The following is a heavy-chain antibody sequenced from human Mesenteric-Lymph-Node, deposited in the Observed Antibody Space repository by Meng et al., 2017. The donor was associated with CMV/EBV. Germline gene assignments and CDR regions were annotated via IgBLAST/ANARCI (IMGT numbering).Heavy chain of an antibody. J-gene: IGHJ4*02. Sequence: SETLSLTCNVSGGSISGSSYYWGWIRQPPGKGLEWIGSIYYSGSTFYNPSLESRLTLSVDTSKNQFSLKLSSVTAADTALYYCARHRSRMGSAGLIDYWGQGPLVTVSS. D-gene: IGHD6-13*01. CDR1: GGSISGSSYY. CDR3: ARHRSRMGSAGLIDY. V-gene: IGHV4-39*01. CDR2: IYYSGST.